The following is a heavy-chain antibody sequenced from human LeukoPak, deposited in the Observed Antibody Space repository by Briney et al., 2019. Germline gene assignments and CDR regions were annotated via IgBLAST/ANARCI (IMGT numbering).Heavy chain of an antibody. V-gene: IGHV3-23*01. CDR3: AKMKGNPLPKYYMDV. J-gene: IGHJ6*03. CDR1: GFTFSVFA. Sequence: QPGGSLTLSCAASGFTFSVFAMSSVRRTPGKGLDWFSGISGTGDNTLYADSVKGRFTISRDNSKNTLYLEMNRLRAEDTAIYSCAKMKGNPLPKYYMDVWGKGTTVTVSS. D-gene: IGHD3-10*01. CDR2: ISGTGDNT.